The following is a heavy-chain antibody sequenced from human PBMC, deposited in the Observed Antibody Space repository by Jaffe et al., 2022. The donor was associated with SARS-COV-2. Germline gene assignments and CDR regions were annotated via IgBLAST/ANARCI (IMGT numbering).Heavy chain of an antibody. CDR3: ARHASPFRYLDWSFDY. CDR1: GGSISSSSYY. V-gene: IGHV4-39*01. D-gene: IGHD3-9*01. CDR2: IYYRGST. Sequence: QLQLQESGPGLVKPSETLSLTCTVSGGSISSSSYYWDWIRQTPGKGLEWIGTIYYRGSTSYNPSLESRVTISVDTSKNQFSLKLRSVTAADTAVYYCARHASPFRYLDWSFDYWGQGTQVTVSS. J-gene: IGHJ4*02.